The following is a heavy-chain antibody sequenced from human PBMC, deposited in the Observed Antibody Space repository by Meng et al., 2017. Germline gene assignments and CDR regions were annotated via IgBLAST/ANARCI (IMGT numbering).Heavy chain of an antibody. Sequence: SGPTLAKLTQTFTLTCSFSGFPLSTSGVGVGGIRQPPGKALEWLALILWDDDKRYSPSLKSRPTITKDTSKNQVVLTMTNMDPVDTATYYCAHSFLTTVTSEYFQHWGQGTLVTVSS. CDR3: AHSFLTTVTSEYFQH. J-gene: IGHJ1*01. D-gene: IGHD4-17*01. CDR2: ILWDDDK. CDR1: GFPLSTSGVG. V-gene: IGHV2-5*02.